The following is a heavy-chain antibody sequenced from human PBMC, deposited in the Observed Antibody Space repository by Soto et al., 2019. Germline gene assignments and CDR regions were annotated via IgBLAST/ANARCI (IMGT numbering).Heavy chain of an antibody. D-gene: IGHD4-17*01. J-gene: IGHJ4*02. CDR1: GGTFSSYA. V-gene: IGHV1-69*13. CDR3: ARLTTVVRSWYFDY. Sequence: APVKVSCKASGGTFSSYAISWVRQAPGQGLEWMGGIIPIFGTANYAQKFQGRVTITADESTSTAYMELSSLRSEDTAVYYCARLTTVVRSWYFDYWGQGTLVTVSS. CDR2: IIPIFGTA.